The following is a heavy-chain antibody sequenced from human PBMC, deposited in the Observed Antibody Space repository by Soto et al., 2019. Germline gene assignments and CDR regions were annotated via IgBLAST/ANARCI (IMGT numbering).Heavy chain of an antibody. CDR2: INAGNGNT. CDR1: GYTFTSYA. D-gene: IGHD2-2*01. J-gene: IGHJ6*02. Sequence: ASVKVSCKASGYTFTSYAMHWVRQAPGQRLEWMGWINAGNGNTKYSQKFQGRVTITRDTSASTAYMELSSLRSEDTAVNYCAGVVPAVTQARYGMDVWGQGTTVTVSS. V-gene: IGHV1-3*01. CDR3: AGVVPAVTQARYGMDV.